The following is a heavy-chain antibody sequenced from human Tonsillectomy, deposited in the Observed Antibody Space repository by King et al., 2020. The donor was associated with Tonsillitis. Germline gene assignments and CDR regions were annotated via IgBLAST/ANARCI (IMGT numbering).Heavy chain of an antibody. D-gene: IGHD4-17*01. Sequence: VQLVESGGGVVQPGRSLRLSCAASGFTFSSYAMHWVRQAPGKGLEGVAVISYDGINKYYADSVKGRFTISRDNSKNTLYLQMNSLRAEDTAVYYCARESTVTTLDYWGQGTLVTVSS. CDR1: GFTFSSYA. CDR2: ISYDGINK. J-gene: IGHJ4*02. CDR3: ARESTVTTLDY. V-gene: IGHV3-30-3*01.